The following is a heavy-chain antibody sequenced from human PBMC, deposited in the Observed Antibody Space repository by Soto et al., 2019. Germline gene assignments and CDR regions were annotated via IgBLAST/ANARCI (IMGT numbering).Heavy chain of an antibody. V-gene: IGHV3-23*05. D-gene: IGHD2-2*01. CDR1: GFTFSTYA. Sequence: EGQVVESGGDLVQPGDSLTISCAASGFTFSTYAMSWVRQAPGKGLEWVSGIHKTGTITFYADSVKGRFTISRDNSKNTLYLHMRSLRDGDTAVYYCARAVYCTTANCWDDFHYYNIDVWGQGTAVTVSS. CDR3: ARAVYCTTANCWDDFHYYNIDV. J-gene: IGHJ6*02. CDR2: IHKTGTIT.